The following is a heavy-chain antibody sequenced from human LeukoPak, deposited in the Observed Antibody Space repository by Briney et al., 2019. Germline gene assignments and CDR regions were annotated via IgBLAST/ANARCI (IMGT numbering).Heavy chain of an antibody. CDR2: INHSGST. J-gene: IGHJ4*02. CDR1: GGSFSGYY. Sequence: SETLSLTCAVYGGSFSGYYWSWIRQPPGKGLEWIGEINHSGSTNYNPSLKGRVTISVDTSKNQFSLKLSSVTAADTAVYYCATWTYYDFWSGYYTVDYWGQGTLVTVSS. D-gene: IGHD3-3*01. CDR3: ATWTYYDFWSGYYTVDY. V-gene: IGHV4-34*01.